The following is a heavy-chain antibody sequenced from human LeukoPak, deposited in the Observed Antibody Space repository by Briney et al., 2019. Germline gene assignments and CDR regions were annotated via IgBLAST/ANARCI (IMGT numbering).Heavy chain of an antibody. CDR3: VITDNSAWYAY. CDR2: ITSDGGTT. Sequence: GGSLRLSCSASGLIFSTYVMDWDRQAPGKGLEXVSAITSDGGTTYYADSVKGRFTISRDNSKNTLYLQMSSLRAEDTAVYYCVITDNSAWYAYWGQGTLVTVSS. J-gene: IGHJ1*01. CDR1: GLIFSTYV. D-gene: IGHD6-19*01. V-gene: IGHV3-64D*06.